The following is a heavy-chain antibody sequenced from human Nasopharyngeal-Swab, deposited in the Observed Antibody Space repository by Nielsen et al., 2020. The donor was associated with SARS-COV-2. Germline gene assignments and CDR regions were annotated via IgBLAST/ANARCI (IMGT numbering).Heavy chain of an antibody. J-gene: IGHJ1*01. CDR2: IKQDGSEK. CDR3: ARGMVPKSWSWLPSAEYFQH. V-gene: IGHV3-7*01. D-gene: IGHD5-24*01. CDR1: GFTFSSCW. Sequence: GESLKISCAASGFTFSSCWMSWVRQAPGKGLEWVANIKQDGSEKYYVDSVKGRFTISRDNAKNSLHLQMNSLRAEDTAVYYCARGMVPKSWSWLPSAEYFQHWGQGTLVTVSS.